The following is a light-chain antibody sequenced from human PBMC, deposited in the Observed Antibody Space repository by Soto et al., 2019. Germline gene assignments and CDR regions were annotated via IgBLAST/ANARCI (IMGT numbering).Light chain of an antibody. CDR1: QSIGYS. CDR3: QQYGSSPPT. CDR2: GAS. J-gene: IGKJ1*01. V-gene: IGKV3-20*01. Sequence: EIVLTQSPGTLSLSPGERATLSCRASQSIGYSLAWYQQKPGQAPRLLIYGASSRATGIPDKFRGSGSGTDFTLTISRLEPEDFAVYSCQQYGSSPPTFGQGTKV.